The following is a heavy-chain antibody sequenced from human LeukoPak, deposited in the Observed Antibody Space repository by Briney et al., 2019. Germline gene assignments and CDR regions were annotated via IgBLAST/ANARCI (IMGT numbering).Heavy chain of an antibody. CDR3: ARDGAEGDNSAFDM. Sequence: AGGSLRLSCAASGVTLSDHHMDWVREAPGEGVEWVGRTRDKARGYTTEYAASVKGRFTISRDDSKTLVYLQMNSLRTEDTAVYFCARDGAEGDNSAFDMWGQGTVVTVSS. CDR1: GVTLSDHH. D-gene: IGHD3-22*01. V-gene: IGHV3-72*01. CDR2: TRDKARGYTT. J-gene: IGHJ3*02.